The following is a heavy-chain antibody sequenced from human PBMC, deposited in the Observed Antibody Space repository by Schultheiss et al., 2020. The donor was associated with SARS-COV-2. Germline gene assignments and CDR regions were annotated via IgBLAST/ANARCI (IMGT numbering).Heavy chain of an antibody. CDR3: TTDPMYYYDSSGYYPDAFDI. CDR2: IKSKTDGGTT. D-gene: IGHD3-22*01. CDR1: GFTFSNAW. J-gene: IGHJ3*02. Sequence: GGSLRLSCAASGFTFSNAWMSWVRQAPGKGLEWVGRIKSKTDGGTTDYAAPVKGRFTISRDDSKNTLYLQMNSLKTEDTAVYYCTTDPMYYYDSSGYYPDAFDIWGQGTMVNVSS. V-gene: IGHV3-15*01.